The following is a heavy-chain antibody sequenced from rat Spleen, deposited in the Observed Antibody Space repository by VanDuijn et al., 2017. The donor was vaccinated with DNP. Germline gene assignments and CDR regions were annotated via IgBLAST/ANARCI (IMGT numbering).Heavy chain of an antibody. Sequence: EVQLVESGGGPVQPGRSLKLSCVASGFIFSNYWMTWIRQAPGKGLEWVASITNTGDITYYSDSVKGRFSISRDNAESTLYLQVNSLRSEDTATYYCTSNPHIRTAAPFDYWGPGVMVTVSS. J-gene: IGHJ2*01. V-gene: IGHV5-31*01. CDR3: TSNPHIRTAAPFDY. CDR1: GFIFSNYW. CDR2: ITNTGDIT. D-gene: IGHD3-8*01.